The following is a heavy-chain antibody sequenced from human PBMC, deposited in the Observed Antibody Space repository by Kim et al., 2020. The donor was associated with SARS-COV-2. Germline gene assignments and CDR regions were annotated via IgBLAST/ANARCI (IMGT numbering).Heavy chain of an antibody. CDR1: GFTFEDYG. CDR2: IYWNGDST. Sequence: GGSLRLSCAASGFTFEDYGMSWVRQAPGKGLEWVSGIYWNGDSTGYADSVKGRFTISRDNAKKSLYLQMNSLRAEDTALYHCARIMSVAENDYWGQGTLITVSS. J-gene: IGHJ4*02. V-gene: IGHV3-20*01. D-gene: IGHD6-19*01. CDR3: ARIMSVAENDY.